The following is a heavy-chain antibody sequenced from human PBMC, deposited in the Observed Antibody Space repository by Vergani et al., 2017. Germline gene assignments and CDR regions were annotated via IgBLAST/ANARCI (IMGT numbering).Heavy chain of an antibody. CDR3: ARKGRYGWLPEDY. CDR2: INHSGST. CDR1: GGSFSGYY. V-gene: IGHV4-34*01. Sequence: QVQLQQWGAGLLKPSETLSLTCAVYGGSFSGYYWSWIRQPPGKGLEWIGEINHSGSTNYNPSLKSRVTISEDTSKNQFSLKLSSVTAADTALYYCARKGRYGWLPEDYWGQGTLVTVSS. D-gene: IGHD5-18*01. J-gene: IGHJ4*02.